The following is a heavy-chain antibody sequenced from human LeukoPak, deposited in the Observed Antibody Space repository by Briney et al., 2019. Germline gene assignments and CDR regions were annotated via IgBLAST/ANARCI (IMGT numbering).Heavy chain of an antibody. V-gene: IGHV3-23*01. J-gene: IGHJ3*02. D-gene: IGHD4-17*01. CDR1: GFTFSKFG. CDR3: GKDPNGDYIGAFDM. Sequence: GGSLRLSCAGSGFTFSKFGMIWVRQAPGKGLEWVSDIGASGTNTHYADSVKGRSTISRDNAKNTLYLETNSLRAEDTAVYYCGKDPNGDYIGAFDMWGRGTMVTVSP. CDR2: IGASGTNT.